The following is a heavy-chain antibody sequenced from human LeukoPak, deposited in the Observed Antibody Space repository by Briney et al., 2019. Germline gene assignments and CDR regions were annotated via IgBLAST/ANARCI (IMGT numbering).Heavy chain of an antibody. Sequence: PGGSLRLSCAASGFTFSNAWMSWVRQAPGKGLEWVGRIKSKTDGGTTDYAAPVKGRFTISRDDSKNTLYLQMNSLKTEDTAVYYCTTPEVRHIVATIKKNDAFDIWGQGTMVTVSS. D-gene: IGHD5-12*01. J-gene: IGHJ3*02. CDR1: GFTFSNAW. V-gene: IGHV3-15*01. CDR2: IKSKTDGGTT. CDR3: TTPEVRHIVATIKKNDAFDI.